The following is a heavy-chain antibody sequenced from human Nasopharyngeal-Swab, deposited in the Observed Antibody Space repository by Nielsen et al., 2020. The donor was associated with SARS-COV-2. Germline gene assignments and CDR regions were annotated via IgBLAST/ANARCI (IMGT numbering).Heavy chain of an antibody. CDR1: GFTFSGSA. D-gene: IGHD6-25*01. CDR2: IRSKANSYAT. CDR3: TRLRYSSGLDY. J-gene: IGHJ4*02. V-gene: IGHV3-73*01. Sequence: GSLRLSCAASGFTFSGSAMHWVRQASGKGLEWVGRIRSKANSYATAYAASVKGRFTISRDDSKNTAYLQMNSLKTEDTAVYYCTRLRYSSGLDYWGQGTLVTVSS.